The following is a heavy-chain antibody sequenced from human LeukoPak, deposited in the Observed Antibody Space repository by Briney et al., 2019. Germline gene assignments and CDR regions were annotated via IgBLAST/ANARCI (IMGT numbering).Heavy chain of an antibody. J-gene: IGHJ3*02. CDR3: ATSRYCSGGDCYSLAFDI. V-gene: IGHV3-64*01. Sequence: GRSLRLSCAASGFTFSNYFMHWVRQAPGKGLEYFSSISRTGGTTYYTNSVKGRFTISRDNSKNTLYLQMGRLRAEDMAVYYCATSRYCSGGDCYSLAFDIWGQGTMVTVSS. CDR1: GFTFSNYF. D-gene: IGHD2-15*01. CDR2: ISRTGGTT.